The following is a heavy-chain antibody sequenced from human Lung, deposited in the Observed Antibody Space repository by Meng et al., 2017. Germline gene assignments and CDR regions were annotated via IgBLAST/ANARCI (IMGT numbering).Heavy chain of an antibody. J-gene: IGHJ2*01. CDR3: ARDKPPNDV. Sequence: VGLGACGGGVVHPGGSLRRPGESSGFTFNTYAMHWVRQAPGKGLEWVSLMSFDGAQIYYSDSVRGRFTISRDNSKNTLYLQMNSLRAEDTVVYYCARDKPPNDVWGRGTLVTVSS. V-gene: IGHV3-30*01. CDR1: GFTFNTYA. CDR2: MSFDGAQI.